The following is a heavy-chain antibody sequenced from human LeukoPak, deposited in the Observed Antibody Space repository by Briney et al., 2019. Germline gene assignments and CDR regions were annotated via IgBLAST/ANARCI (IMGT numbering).Heavy chain of an antibody. CDR3: ARDLRRYYGSGSYRFDY. CDR1: GYTFTSYG. V-gene: IGHV1-46*01. Sequence: ASVKVSCTASGYTFTSYGISWVRQAPGQGLEWMGIINPSGGSTSYAQKFQGRVTMTRDMSTSTVYMELSSLRSEDTAVYYCARDLRRYYGSGSYRFDYWGQGTLVTVSS. CDR2: INPSGGST. J-gene: IGHJ4*02. D-gene: IGHD3-10*01.